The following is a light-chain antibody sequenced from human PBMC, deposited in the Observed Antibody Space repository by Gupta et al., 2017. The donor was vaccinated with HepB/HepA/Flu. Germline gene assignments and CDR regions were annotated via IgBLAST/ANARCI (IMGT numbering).Light chain of an antibody. V-gene: IGLV1-40*01. J-gene: IGLJ2*01. Sequence: TISCTGSGSNIGAGYDVHWYQQLPGTAPKLLIYGNSNRPSGVPDRFSGSKSGTSASLAITGLQAEDEADYYCQSYDSSLSGSRVFGGGTKLTVL. CDR1: GSNIGAGYD. CDR3: QSYDSSLSGSRV. CDR2: GNS.